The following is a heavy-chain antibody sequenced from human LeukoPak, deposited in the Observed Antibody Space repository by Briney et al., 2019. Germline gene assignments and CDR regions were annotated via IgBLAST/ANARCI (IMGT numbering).Heavy chain of an antibody. CDR3: ARFHNWNDWEDY. CDR1: GGSFSGYY. Sequence: PSETLSLTCAVYGGSFSGYYWSWIRQPPGKGLEWIGEINHSGSTNYNPSLKSRVTISVDTSKNQFSLKLSSVTAADTAVYYCARFHNWNDWEDYWGQGTLVTVSS. J-gene: IGHJ4*02. D-gene: IGHD1-20*01. CDR2: INHSGST. V-gene: IGHV4-34*01.